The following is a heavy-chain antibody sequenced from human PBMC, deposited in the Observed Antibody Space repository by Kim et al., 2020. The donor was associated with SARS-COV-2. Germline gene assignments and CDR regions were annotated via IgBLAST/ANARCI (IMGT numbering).Heavy chain of an antibody. CDR3: ARDEGYCSGGSCHDYYYGMDV. J-gene: IGHJ6*02. CDR2: IIPIFGTA. CDR1: GGTFSSYA. Sequence: SVKVSCKASGGTFSSYAISWVRQAPGQGLEWMGGIIPIFGTANYAQKLQGRVTITADESTSTAYMELSSLRSEDTAVYYCARDEGYCSGGSCHDYYYGMDVWGQGTTVTVSS. D-gene: IGHD2-15*01. V-gene: IGHV1-69*13.